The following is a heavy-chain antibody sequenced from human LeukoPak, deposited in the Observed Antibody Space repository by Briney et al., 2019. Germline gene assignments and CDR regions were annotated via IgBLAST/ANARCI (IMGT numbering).Heavy chain of an antibody. V-gene: IGHV3-30*14. Sequence: GGSLRLSCAASGFTFSSYAMHWVRQAPGKGLEWVAVISYDGSNKYYADSVKGRFTISRDNSKNTLDLQMRSLRTEDTAVYYCVKDFYGSGLYYYGMDVWGQGTTVTVSS. CDR3: VKDFYGSGLYYYGMDV. D-gene: IGHD3-10*01. J-gene: IGHJ6*02. CDR1: GFTFSSYA. CDR2: ISYDGSNK.